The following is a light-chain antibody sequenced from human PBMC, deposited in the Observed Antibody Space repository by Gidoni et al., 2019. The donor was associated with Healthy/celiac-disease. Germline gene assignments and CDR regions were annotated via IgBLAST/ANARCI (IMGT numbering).Light chain of an antibody. J-gene: IGKJ3*01. V-gene: IGKV4-1*01. CDR1: QSVLYSSNNKNY. Sequence: IVMTQSPDSLAVSLGERATINCKSSQSVLYSSNNKNYLAWYQQKPGQPPKLLIYWASTRESGVPDRFSGSGSGTDFTLTSSSLQAEDVAVYYCQQYYSTPFTFGPGTKVDIK. CDR2: WAS. CDR3: QQYYSTPFT.